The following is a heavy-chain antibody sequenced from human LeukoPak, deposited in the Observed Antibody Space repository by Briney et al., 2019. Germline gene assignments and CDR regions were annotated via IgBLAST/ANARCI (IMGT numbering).Heavy chain of an antibody. D-gene: IGHD3-10*01. V-gene: IGHV3-53*01. CDR2: IYSGGST. CDR3: AREYGSGVDWFDP. Sequence: GGSLRLSCAASGFSVSSNYMSWVRQAPGKGLEWVSIIYSGGSTYYADSVKGRFTISRDNSKNTLYLQMDSLRAEDTAVYYCAREYGSGVDWFDPWGQGTLVTVSS. J-gene: IGHJ5*02. CDR1: GFSVSSNY.